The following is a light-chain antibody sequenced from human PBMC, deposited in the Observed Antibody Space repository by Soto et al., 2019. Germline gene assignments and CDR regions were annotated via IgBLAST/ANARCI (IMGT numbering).Light chain of an antibody. Sequence: EIVLAQSPGTLSLSPGERATLSCRASQSASSNYLAWYQQKPGQAPRLLIYGASSRATGIPDRFSGSGSGTDFTLTISRLEPEDFAVYYCQQYGSSPTTFGQGTKVDIK. J-gene: IGKJ1*01. CDR3: QQYGSSPTT. CDR2: GAS. V-gene: IGKV3-20*01. CDR1: QSASSNY.